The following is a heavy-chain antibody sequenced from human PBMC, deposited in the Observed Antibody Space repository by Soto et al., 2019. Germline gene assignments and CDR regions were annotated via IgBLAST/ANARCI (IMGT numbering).Heavy chain of an antibody. D-gene: IGHD3-22*01. J-gene: IGHJ4*02. CDR1: GYRFAGYW. CDR3: ARQIYDSDTGPNFQYYFDS. V-gene: IGHV5-10-1*01. CDR2: IDPSDSQT. Sequence: GESLKISCNGSGYRFAGYWITWVRQKPWKGLEWMGRIDPSDSQTYYSPSFRGHVTISATKSITTVFLQWSSLRASDTAMYYCARQIYDSDTGPNFQYYFDSWGQGTPVTVSS.